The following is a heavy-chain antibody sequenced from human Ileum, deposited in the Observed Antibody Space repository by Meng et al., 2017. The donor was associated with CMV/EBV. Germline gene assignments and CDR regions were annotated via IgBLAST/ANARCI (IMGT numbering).Heavy chain of an antibody. Sequence: SGYTFTEYFVHWVRQAPGQGLEWRGRGNHNTGGTNYAQKFHGRVPMTSDASISTAYMELRDLTSDDSAVYYCAREGLTIAVAGYYFDYWGQGTLVTVSS. CDR2: GNHNTGGT. V-gene: IGHV1-2*06. CDR3: AREGLTIAVAGYYFDY. CDR1: GYTFTEYF. J-gene: IGHJ4*02. D-gene: IGHD6-19*01.